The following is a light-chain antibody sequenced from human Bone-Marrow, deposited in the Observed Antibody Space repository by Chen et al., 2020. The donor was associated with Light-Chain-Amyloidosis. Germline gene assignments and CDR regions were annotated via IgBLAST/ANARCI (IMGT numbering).Light chain of an antibody. CDR2: DDS. CDR1: NIGSTS. CDR3: QVWDRSSDRPV. V-gene: IGLV3-21*02. Sequence: SYVLTQPSSVSVAPGQTATIACGGNNIGSTSVHWYQQTPGQAPLLVVYDDSVRTSGIPERLAGSNSGNTATLTISRVEAGDEADYYCQVWDRSSDRPVFGGGTKLTVL. J-gene: IGLJ3*02.